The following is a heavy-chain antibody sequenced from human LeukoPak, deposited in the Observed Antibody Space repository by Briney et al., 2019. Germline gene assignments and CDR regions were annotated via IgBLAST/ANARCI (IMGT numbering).Heavy chain of an antibody. V-gene: IGHV3-53*01. CDR2: IYSDDRT. CDR1: GFTVIDSY. J-gene: IGHJ4*02. CDR3: VKNYYGSGITTDY. Sequence: PGGSLRLSCAASGFTVIDSYMTWVRQAPGKGLEWVSTIYSDDRTYYADSVKGRFTISRDNSKNTLFLQMNSLRAEDTAVYYCVKNYYGSGITTDYWGQGMLVTVSS. D-gene: IGHD3-10*01.